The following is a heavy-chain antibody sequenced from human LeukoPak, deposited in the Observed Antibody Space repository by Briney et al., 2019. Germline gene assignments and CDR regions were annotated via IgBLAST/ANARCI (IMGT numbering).Heavy chain of an antibody. J-gene: IGHJ4*02. CDR3: IKDVGGSAFYEY. CDR2: INDNGRNT. D-gene: IGHD2-15*01. Sequence: GGSLRLSCAASGFPFSAYGMGWVRQTPGKGLEWVSTINDNGRNTHYADSVKGRFTISRDNSKDTIYLQTNGLRVEDTAIYYCIKDVGGSAFYEYWGQGILVTV. CDR1: GFPFSAYG. V-gene: IGHV3-23*01.